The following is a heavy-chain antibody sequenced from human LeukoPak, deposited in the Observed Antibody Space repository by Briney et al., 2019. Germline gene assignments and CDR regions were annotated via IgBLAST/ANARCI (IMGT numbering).Heavy chain of an antibody. D-gene: IGHD3-10*01. CDR3: ARESTYYYGSGSNPFDY. Sequence: SGTLSLTCAVSGGSISSSNWWSWVRQPPGKGLEWIGYIYYSGSTYYNPSLKSRVTISVDTSKNQFSLKLSSVTAADTAVYYCARESTYYYGSGSNPFDYWGQGTLVTVSS. V-gene: IGHV4-4*02. CDR2: IYYSGST. J-gene: IGHJ4*02. CDR1: GGSISSSNW.